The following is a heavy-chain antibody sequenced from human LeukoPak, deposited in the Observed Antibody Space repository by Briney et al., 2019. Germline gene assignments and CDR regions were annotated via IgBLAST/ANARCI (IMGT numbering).Heavy chain of an antibody. Sequence: SVTVSCKASGGTFSSYAISWVRQAPGQGLEWMGGIIPIFGTANYAQKFQGRVTITADESTSTAYMELSSLRSEDTAVYYCARAGHYYGSGSYYPPYNWFDPWGQGTLVTVSS. CDR2: IIPIFGTA. J-gene: IGHJ5*02. CDR3: ARAGHYYGSGSYYPPYNWFDP. CDR1: GGTFSSYA. V-gene: IGHV1-69*13. D-gene: IGHD3-10*01.